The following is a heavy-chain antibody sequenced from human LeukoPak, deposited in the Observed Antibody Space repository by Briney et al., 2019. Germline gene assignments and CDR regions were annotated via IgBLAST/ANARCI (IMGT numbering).Heavy chain of an antibody. J-gene: IGHJ6*02. D-gene: IGHD3-10*01. V-gene: IGHV3-33*01. CDR1: GFTFSRYG. CDR2: IWYDGSNK. Sequence: PGGSLRLSCAASGFTFSRYGMHWVRQAPDKGLEWVTVIWYDGSNKYYADSVKGRFTISRDNSKNTLFLQMNSLRAEDTAVYYCARVLGRNYGSGSYIGMDVWGQGTTVTVSS. CDR3: ARVLGRNYGSGSYIGMDV.